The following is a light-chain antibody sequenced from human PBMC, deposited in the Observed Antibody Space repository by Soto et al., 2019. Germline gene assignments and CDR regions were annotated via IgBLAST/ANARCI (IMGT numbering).Light chain of an antibody. CDR3: QHYNSYSEA. CDR2: KAS. J-gene: IGKJ1*01. CDR1: QTISSW. Sequence: DIQMTQSPSTLSGSVGDRVTITCRASQTISSWLAWYQQKPGKAPKLLIYKASTLKSLVPSRFSGSGSGTEFSLTISSLQPDDFATYYCQHYNSYSEAFGQGTKV. V-gene: IGKV1-5*03.